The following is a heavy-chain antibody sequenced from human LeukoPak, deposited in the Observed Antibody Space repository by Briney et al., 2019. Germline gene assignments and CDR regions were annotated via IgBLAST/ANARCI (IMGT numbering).Heavy chain of an antibody. CDR1: GFTFSNAW. D-gene: IGHD3-9*01. V-gene: IGHV3-15*01. J-gene: IGHJ3*02. CDR2: IKSKTDGGTT. Sequence: GGSLRLSCAASGFTFSNAWMSWVRLAPGKGLDWVGRIKSKTDGGTTDYAAPVKGRFTISRDDSKNTLYLQMNSLKTEDTAVYYCTTGSYDILTGYYHDAFDIWGQGTMVTVSS. CDR3: TTGSYDILTGYYHDAFDI.